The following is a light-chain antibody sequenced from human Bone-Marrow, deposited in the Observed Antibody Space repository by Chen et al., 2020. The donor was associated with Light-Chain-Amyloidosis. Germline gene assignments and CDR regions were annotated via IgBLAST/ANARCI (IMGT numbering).Light chain of an antibody. V-gene: IGLV2-11*01. CDR1: SSDVCGYNY. CDR2: DVS. CDR3: CSYAGRSSWV. Sequence: QSALTQPRSVSGSPGQSVTISCTGTSSDVCGYNYVSWYQQHPGKAPKLMIYDVSKRPSGVPDRFTGSKAGNTASLTISGLQAEDEADYYCCSYAGRSSWVFGGGTKLTVL. J-gene: IGLJ3*02.